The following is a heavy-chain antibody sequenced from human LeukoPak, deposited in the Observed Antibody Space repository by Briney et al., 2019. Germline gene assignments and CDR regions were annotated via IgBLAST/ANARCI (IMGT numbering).Heavy chain of an antibody. V-gene: IGHV1-18*01. CDR1: GYTFTSYG. Sequence: ASVKVSCNASGYTFTSYGIGWVRQAPGQGLGWMGWISAYNCNTNYAQKLQGRVTMTTDTSTSIAYMELRSLRSDDTAVYYCALFGWGHDYGDYVLDYWGQGTLVTVSS. D-gene: IGHD4-17*01. CDR3: ALFGWGHDYGDYVLDY. J-gene: IGHJ4*02. CDR2: ISAYNCNT.